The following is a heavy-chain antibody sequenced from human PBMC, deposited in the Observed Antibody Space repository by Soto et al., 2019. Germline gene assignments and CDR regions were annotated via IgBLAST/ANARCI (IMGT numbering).Heavy chain of an antibody. Sequence: PSETLSLTCAVYGGSFSGYYWSWIRQPPGKGLEWIGEINHSGSTNYNPSLNSRVTISVDTSKNQFSLKLSSVTAADTAVYYCARGRSFRIALRAAGIWFDPWGQGTLVTVSS. D-gene: IGHD2-21*01. CDR1: GGSFSGYY. J-gene: IGHJ5*02. CDR3: ARGRSFRIALRAAGIWFDP. CDR2: INHSGST. V-gene: IGHV4-34*01.